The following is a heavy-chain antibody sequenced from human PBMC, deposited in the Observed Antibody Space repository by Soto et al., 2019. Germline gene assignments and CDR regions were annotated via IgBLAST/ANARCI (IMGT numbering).Heavy chain of an antibody. V-gene: IGHV4-59*01. CDR2: IYYSGST. CDR1: GGSISSYY. CDR3: ARGQSSIVVVPAAQSYYYYYMDV. D-gene: IGHD2-2*01. J-gene: IGHJ6*03. Sequence: SETLSLTCTVSGGSISSYYWSWIRQPPGKGLEWIGYIYYSGSTNYNPSLKSRVTISVDTSKNQFSLKLSSVTAADTAVYYCARGQSSIVVVPAAQSYYYYYMDVWGKGTTVTVSS.